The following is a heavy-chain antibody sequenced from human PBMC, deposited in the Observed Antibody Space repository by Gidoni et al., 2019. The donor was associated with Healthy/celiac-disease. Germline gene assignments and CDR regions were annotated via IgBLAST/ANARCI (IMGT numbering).Heavy chain of an antibody. D-gene: IGHD3-3*01. Sequence: VQLVESGGGVVQPGRSLRLSCAASGFTLSSYGRHWVRQAPGKGLEWVAVIWYDGSNKYYADSVKGRFTISRDNSKNTLYLQMNSLRAEDTAVYYCARGLFYDFWSGYYPYFDYWGREPWSPSPQ. CDR1: GFTLSSYG. CDR2: IWYDGSNK. J-gene: IGHJ4*02. V-gene: IGHV3-33*01. CDR3: ARGLFYDFWSGYYPYFDY.